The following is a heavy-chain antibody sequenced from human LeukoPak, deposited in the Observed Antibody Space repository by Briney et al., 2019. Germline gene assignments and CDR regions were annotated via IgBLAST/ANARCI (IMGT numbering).Heavy chain of an antibody. J-gene: IGHJ3*02. CDR3: ARGDIVVVDDAFDI. V-gene: IGHV4-61*02. Sequence: PSETLSLTCTVSGGSISSGSYYWSWIRQPAGKGLEWIGRIYTSGSTNYNPSLKSRVTISVDTSKNQFSLKLSSVTAADTAVYYCARGDIVVVDDAFDIWGQGTMVTVSS. CDR1: GGSISSGSYY. CDR2: IYTSGST. D-gene: IGHD2-2*01.